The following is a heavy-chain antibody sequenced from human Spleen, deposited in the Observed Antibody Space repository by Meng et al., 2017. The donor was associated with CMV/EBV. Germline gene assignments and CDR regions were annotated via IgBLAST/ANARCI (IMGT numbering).Heavy chain of an antibody. D-gene: IGHD5-12*01. J-gene: IGHJ3*02. V-gene: IGHV3-11*04. Sequence: GESLKISCAASGFTFSDYYMSWIRQAPGKGLEWVSYISSSGSTIYYADSVKGRFTISRDNAKNSLYLQLTSLRAEDTAVYSCVRQFSYEGDAFDIWGQGTMVTVSS. CDR2: ISSSGSTI. CDR1: GFTFSDYY. CDR3: VRQFSYEGDAFDI.